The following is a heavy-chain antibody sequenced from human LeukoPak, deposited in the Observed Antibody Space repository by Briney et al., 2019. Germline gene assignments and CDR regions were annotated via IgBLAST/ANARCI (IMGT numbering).Heavy chain of an antibody. J-gene: IGHJ3*02. CDR1: GGSISSDNYF. Sequence: SETLSLTCTVSGGSISSDNYFWSWIRQPAGKGLEWIGRFYTSGRTNYNPSLKSRVTISVDTSKNQFSLKLSSVTAADTAVYYCARSPYYYDSSGYSYDAFDIWGQGTMVTVSS. CDR3: ARSPYYYDSSGYSYDAFDI. V-gene: IGHV4-61*02. CDR2: FYTSGRT. D-gene: IGHD3-22*01.